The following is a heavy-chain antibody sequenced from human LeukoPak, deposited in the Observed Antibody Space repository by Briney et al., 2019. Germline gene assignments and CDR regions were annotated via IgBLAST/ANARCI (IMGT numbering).Heavy chain of an antibody. D-gene: IGHD3-10*01. Sequence: ASVKVSCKASGYTFTSYYMHWVRQAPGQGLEWMGIINPSGGSTSYAQKFQGRVTMTRDMSTSTVYMELSSLRSEDTAVYYCARAELLWFGEFLPTADWGQGTLVTVSS. V-gene: IGHV1-46*01. CDR3: ARAELLWFGEFLPTAD. CDR2: INPSGGST. J-gene: IGHJ4*02. CDR1: GYTFTSYY.